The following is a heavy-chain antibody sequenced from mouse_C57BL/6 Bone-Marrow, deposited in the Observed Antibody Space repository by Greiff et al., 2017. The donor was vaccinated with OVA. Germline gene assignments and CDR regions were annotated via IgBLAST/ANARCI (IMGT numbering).Heavy chain of an antibody. V-gene: IGHV3-3*01. D-gene: IGHD2-4*01. J-gene: IGHJ4*01. CDR1: GFSINSDCY. CDR3: ARGLYYDYDEYYYAMDY. CDR2: TFYSGIT. Sequence: DVKLQESGPSLVRPSQTLSLTCTVTGFSINSDCYWIWIRQFPGNKLEYIGYTFYSGITYYNPSLESRTYITRDTSKNQFSLKLSSVTTEDTATYYCARGLYYDYDEYYYAMDYWGQGTSVTVSS.